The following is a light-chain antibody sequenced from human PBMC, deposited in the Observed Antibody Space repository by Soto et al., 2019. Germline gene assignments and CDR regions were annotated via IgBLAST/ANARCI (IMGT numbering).Light chain of an antibody. Sequence: DIQMTQSPSSLSASVGDRVTITCRASQGIKNYVNWYQQKPGEVPKILIYAASSLQSGVPSRSSGSGSGTDFTLTISSLQTEDFATYYCQQSDSIPLTFGGATKVKIK. CDR2: AAS. CDR3: QQSDSIPLT. V-gene: IGKV1-39*01. CDR1: QGIKNY. J-gene: IGKJ4*01.